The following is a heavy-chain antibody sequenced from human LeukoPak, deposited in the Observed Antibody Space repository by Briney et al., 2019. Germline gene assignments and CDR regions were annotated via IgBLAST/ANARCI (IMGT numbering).Heavy chain of an antibody. CDR3: ARDEVSAYYYDSSGYNFDY. J-gene: IGHJ4*02. Sequence: ASVKVSCKASGYTFTGYYMHWVRQAPGQGLEWMGWINPNSGDTNYAQKLQGRVTMTTDTSTCTAYMELRSLRSDDTAVYYCARDEVSAYYYDSSGYNFDYWGQGTLVTVSS. D-gene: IGHD3-22*01. CDR2: INPNSGDT. CDR1: GYTFTGYY. V-gene: IGHV1-2*02.